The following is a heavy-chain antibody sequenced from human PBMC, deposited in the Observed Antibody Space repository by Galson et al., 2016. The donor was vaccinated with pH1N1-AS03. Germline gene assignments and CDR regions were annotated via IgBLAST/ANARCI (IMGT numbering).Heavy chain of an antibody. Sequence: SLRLSCAASGFNLSDYYMTWIRQAPGKGLEWVSYIRSSGPTIFYADSVEGRFTISRDNAKNSLFLQMNSLRAEDTAVYYCARSYGGTSLDIWGQGTMVTVSS. CDR3: ARSYGGTSLDI. CDR2: IRSSGPTI. CDR1: GFNLSDYY. D-gene: IGHD4-23*01. V-gene: IGHV3-11*01. J-gene: IGHJ3*02.